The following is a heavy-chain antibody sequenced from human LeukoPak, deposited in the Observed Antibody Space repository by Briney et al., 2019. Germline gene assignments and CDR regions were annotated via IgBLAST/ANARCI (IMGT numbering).Heavy chain of an antibody. CDR2: ISSSSSYI. D-gene: IGHD3-22*01. Sequence: GGSLRLSCAASGFTFSSYAMSWVRQAPGKGLEWVSSISSSSSYIYYADSVKGRFTISRDNAKNSLYLQMNSLRAEDTAVYYCARDLGYDSSGYQGYWGQGTLVTVSS. CDR1: GFTFSSYA. J-gene: IGHJ4*02. V-gene: IGHV3-21*01. CDR3: ARDLGYDSSGYQGY.